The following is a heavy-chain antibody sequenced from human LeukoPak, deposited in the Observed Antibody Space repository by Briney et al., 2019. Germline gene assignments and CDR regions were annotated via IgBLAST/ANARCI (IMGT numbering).Heavy chain of an antibody. CDR3: ANPYSNIDY. Sequence: GGSLRLSCAASGFTFSNYAMSWVRQAPGKGLEWVSAISGGGRNTYYADSVKGRFTISRDNSKNTLYLQMNSLGAEDTAVYYCANPYSNIDYWGQGTLVTVSS. J-gene: IGHJ4*02. V-gene: IGHV3-23*01. D-gene: IGHD6-13*01. CDR1: GFTFSNYA. CDR2: ISGGGRNT.